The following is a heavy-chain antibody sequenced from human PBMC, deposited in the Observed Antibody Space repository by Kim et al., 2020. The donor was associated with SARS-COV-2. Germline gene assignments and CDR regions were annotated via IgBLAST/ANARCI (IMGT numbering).Heavy chain of an antibody. D-gene: IGHD6-13*01. CDR3: AKIQQLAPLYYFDY. CDR2: ISWNSGSI. Sequence: GGSLRLSCAASGFTFDDYAMHWVRQAPGKGLEWVSGISWNSGSIGYADSVKGRFTISRDNAKNSLYLQMNSLRAEDTALYYCAKIQQLAPLYYFDYWGQGTLVTVSS. J-gene: IGHJ4*02. CDR1: GFTFDDYA. V-gene: IGHV3-9*01.